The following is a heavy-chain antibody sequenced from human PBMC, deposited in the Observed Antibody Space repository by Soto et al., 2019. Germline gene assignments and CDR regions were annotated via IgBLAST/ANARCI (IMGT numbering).Heavy chain of an antibody. CDR1: GFAFSTYA. D-gene: IGHD6-13*01. CDR2: ISGSGGSS. Sequence: EVQLLESGGALEHPGGSLRLSCAASGFAFSTYAMTWVRQAPGKGLEWVSVISGSGGSSYYAASVKGRFTISRDNSKDTPHLEMDGLGVEETALYYCAKVTKRAAAGRYEYYKYGMDVCCQGTTVTVSS. V-gene: IGHV3-23*01. J-gene: IGHJ6*02. CDR3: AKVTKRAAAGRYEYYKYGMDV.